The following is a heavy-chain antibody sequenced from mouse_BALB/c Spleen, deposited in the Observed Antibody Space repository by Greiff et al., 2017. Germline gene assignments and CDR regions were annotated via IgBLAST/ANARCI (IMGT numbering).Heavy chain of an antibody. J-gene: IGHJ3*01. CDR2: ISSGGGST. D-gene: IGHD2-10*01. V-gene: IGHV5-12-1*01. CDR1: GFAFSSYD. CDR3: ARQSYYGNYAWFAY. Sequence: VQVVESGGGLVKPGGSLKLSCAASGFAFSSYDMSWVRQTPEKRLEWVAYISSGGGSTYYPDTVKGRFTISRDNAKNTLYLQMSSLKSEDTAMYYCARQSYYGNYAWFAYWGQGTLVTVSA.